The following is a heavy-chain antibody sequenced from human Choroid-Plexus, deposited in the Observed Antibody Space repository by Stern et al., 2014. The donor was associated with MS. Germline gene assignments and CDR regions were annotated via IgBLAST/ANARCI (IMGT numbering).Heavy chain of an antibody. CDR3: AKDRQYLTYFFDH. V-gene: IGHV3-30*18. D-gene: IGHD2/OR15-2a*01. Sequence: VQLVQSGGGVVQPGRPLTLSCVASGFTFRSCAMHWVRQAPGKGLEWVAGVAYDGSNKYYADSVKGRFTISRDNSQNTLYMQMSSLRPEDTAVYYCAKDRQYLTYFFDHWGQGSLVTVSS. CDR2: VAYDGSNK. J-gene: IGHJ5*02. CDR1: GFTFRSCA.